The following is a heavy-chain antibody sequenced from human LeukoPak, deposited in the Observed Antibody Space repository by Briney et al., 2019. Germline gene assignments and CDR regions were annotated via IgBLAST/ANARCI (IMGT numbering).Heavy chain of an antibody. CDR3: ARIHRYCSGGACYVLDN. D-gene: IGHD2-15*01. CDR2: VYYSGST. CDR1: GGSVSGYY. V-gene: IGHV4-59*02. Sequence: SETLSLTCAVYGGSVSGYYWGWIRQPPGRGLEWIGYVYYSGSTNYNPSFKSRITISVDTSRNQFSLQLSSVTAADTAVYYCARIHRYCSGGACYVLDNWGQGTLVAVSS. J-gene: IGHJ4*02.